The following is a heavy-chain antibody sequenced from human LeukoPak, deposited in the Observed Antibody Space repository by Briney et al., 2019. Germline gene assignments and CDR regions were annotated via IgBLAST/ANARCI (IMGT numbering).Heavy chain of an antibody. V-gene: IGHV3-48*03. CDR1: GFTFSSYE. CDR3: AKVRNDYGARAFDI. J-gene: IGHJ3*02. D-gene: IGHD4-17*01. Sequence: GGSLRLSCAASGFTFSSYEMNWVRQAPGKGLEWVSYISSSGSTIYYADSVKGRFTISRDNAKNSLYLQMNSLRAEDTAVYYCAKVRNDYGARAFDIWGQGTMVTVSS. CDR2: ISSSGSTI.